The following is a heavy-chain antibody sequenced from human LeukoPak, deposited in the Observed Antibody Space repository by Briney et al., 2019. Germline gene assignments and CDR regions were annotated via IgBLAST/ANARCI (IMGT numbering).Heavy chain of an antibody. CDR2: ISGSGGST. CDR3: AKDLVVGALDY. D-gene: IGHD1-26*01. Sequence: GGSLRLSCAASEFTFSYYNLNWVRQAPGKGLEWVSSISGSGGSTYYADSVKGRFTISRDNSRNMLFLQMNSLRADDTAVYYCAKDLVVGALDYWGQGTLVTVSS. V-gene: IGHV3-23*01. J-gene: IGHJ4*02. CDR1: EFTFSYYN.